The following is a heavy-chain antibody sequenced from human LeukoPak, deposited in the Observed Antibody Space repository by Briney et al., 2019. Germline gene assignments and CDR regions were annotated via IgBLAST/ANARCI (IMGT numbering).Heavy chain of an antibody. CDR1: GFTVSSNY. J-gene: IGHJ6*02. CDR3: ARVGSYYDMDV. Sequence: EGSLRLSCAASGFTVSSNYMSWVRRAPGKGLEWVSVIYSGGSTYYADSVKGRFTVSRDIFQNTLYLQMNNLRAEDTAVYYCARVGSYYDMDVWGQGTTVTVSS. D-gene: IGHD3-10*01. V-gene: IGHV3-53*01. CDR2: IYSGGST.